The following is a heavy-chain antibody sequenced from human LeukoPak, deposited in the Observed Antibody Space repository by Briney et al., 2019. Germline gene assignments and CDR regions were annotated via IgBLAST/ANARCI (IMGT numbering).Heavy chain of an antibody. D-gene: IGHD3-16*01. Sequence: SETLSLTCTVSGGSISSYYWSWIRQPPGKGLEWIGYIYYSGSTNYNPCLKSRVTISVDTSKNQFSLKLSPVTAADTAVYYCARHGGIEAFDIWGQGTMVTVSS. CDR2: IYYSGST. CDR1: GGSISSYY. CDR3: ARHGGIEAFDI. J-gene: IGHJ3*02. V-gene: IGHV4-59*01.